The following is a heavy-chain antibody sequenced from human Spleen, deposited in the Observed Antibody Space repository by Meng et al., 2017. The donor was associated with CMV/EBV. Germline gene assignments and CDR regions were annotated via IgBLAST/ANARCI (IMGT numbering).Heavy chain of an antibody. V-gene: IGHV3-48*04. CDR2: ITSSSNTI. CDR1: GFTLSSYA. J-gene: IGHJ4*02. D-gene: IGHD3-9*01. CDR3: ARELTGNHHFDY. Sequence: GESLKISCAASGFTLSSYAMSWVRQAPGKGLEWVSYITSSSNTIYYADSVKGRFTISRDNAKNSLYLQMNSLRGEDTAVYYCARELTGNHHFDYWGQGTLVTVSS.